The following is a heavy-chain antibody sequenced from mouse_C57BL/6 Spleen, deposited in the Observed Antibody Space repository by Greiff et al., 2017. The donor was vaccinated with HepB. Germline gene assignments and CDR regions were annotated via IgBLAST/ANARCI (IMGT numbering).Heavy chain of an antibody. CDR2: IDPETGGT. CDR1: GYTFTDYE. V-gene: IGHV1-15*01. D-gene: IGHD1-1*01. CDR3: TRWGTTVVFDY. J-gene: IGHJ2*01. Sequence: VQGVESGAELVRPGASVTLSCKASGYTFTDYEMHWVKQTPVHGLEWIGAIDPETGGTAYNQKFKGKAILTADKSSSTAYMELRSLTSEDSAVYYCTRWGTTVVFDYWGQGTTLTVSS.